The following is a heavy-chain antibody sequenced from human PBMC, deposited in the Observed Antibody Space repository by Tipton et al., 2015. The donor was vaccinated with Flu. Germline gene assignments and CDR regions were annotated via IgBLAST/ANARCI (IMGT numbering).Heavy chain of an antibody. J-gene: IGHJ4*02. CDR3: ARDSDYGSGSYWIDY. CDR1: GFTFSNYG. CDR2: ISYDGSNQ. V-gene: IGHV3-30*13. D-gene: IGHD3-10*01. Sequence: QLVQSGGGVVQPGRSLRLSCAASGFTFSNYGMFWVRQAPGKGLEWVTTISYDGSNQYYADSVKGRFTISRDNSKNMVYLQMNSLGAEDTAVYYCARDSDYGSGSYWIDYWGQGTLVTVSS.